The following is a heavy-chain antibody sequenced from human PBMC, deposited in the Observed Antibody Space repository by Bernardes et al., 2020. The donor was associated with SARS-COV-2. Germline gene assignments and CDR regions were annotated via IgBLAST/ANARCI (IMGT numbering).Heavy chain of an antibody. CDR2: ISTSGGGT. Sequence: GRSLRVSCAASGFTFSSHVMNWVRQAPGKGLEWVSVISTSGGGTYYADSVKGRFTISRDNSKNTLYLQMNSLRAEDTAVYYCAYYWADYWGQGTLVTVSS. CDR1: GFTFSSHV. CDR3: AYYWADY. D-gene: IGHD3-10*01. V-gene: IGHV3-23*01. J-gene: IGHJ4*02.